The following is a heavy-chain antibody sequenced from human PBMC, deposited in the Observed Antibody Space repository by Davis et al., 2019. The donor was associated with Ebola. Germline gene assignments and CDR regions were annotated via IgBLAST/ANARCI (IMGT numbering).Heavy chain of an antibody. CDR2: IYSGGST. J-gene: IGHJ4*02. CDR3: AKDRGLWLEDVVD. V-gene: IGHV3-53*01. CDR1: GFTVSSNY. Sequence: GGSLRLSCAASGFTVSSNYMSWVRQAPGKGLEWVSVIYSGGSTYYADSVKGRFTISRHNSKNTLYLQMNSLRAEDTAVYYCAKDRGLWLEDVVDWGQGTLVTVSS. D-gene: IGHD6-19*01.